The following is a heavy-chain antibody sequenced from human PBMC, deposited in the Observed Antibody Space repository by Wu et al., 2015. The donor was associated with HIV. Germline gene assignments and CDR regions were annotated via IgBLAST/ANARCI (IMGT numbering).Heavy chain of an antibody. CDR1: GKTFNA. J-gene: IGHJ4*01. V-gene: IGHV1-69*05. Sequence: VQLVQSGGEVKKPGSSVEISCKASGKTFNAVNWIRQAPGHGLEWMGGIIPLFGTIEYAHIFQGRMTITTDESTDTAYMRLTSLRSEDTAMYYCATPRSPGFSSAWPTYFDYWAKAQWSPSPQ. CDR3: ATPRSPGFSSAWPTYFDY. D-gene: IGHD6-19*01. CDR2: IIPLFGTI.